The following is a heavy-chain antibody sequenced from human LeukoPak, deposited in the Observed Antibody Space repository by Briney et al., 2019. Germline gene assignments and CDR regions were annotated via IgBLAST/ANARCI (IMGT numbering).Heavy chain of an antibody. CDR3: ARDIKRSRARWENLGFDP. V-gene: IGHV1-18*01. CDR2: ISAYNGNT. J-gene: IGHJ5*02. D-gene: IGHD1-14*01. Sequence: GASVKVSCKASGYTFTSYGISWVRQAPGQGLEWMGWISAYNGNTNYALKFQGRVTMTTDTSTSTAYMELRSLRSDDTAMYYCARDIKRSRARWENLGFDPWGQGTLVTVSS. CDR1: GYTFTSYG.